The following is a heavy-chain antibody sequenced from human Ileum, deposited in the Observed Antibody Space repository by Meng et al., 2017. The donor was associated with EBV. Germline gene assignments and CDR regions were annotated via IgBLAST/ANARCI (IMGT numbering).Heavy chain of an antibody. V-gene: IGHV4-61*01. CDR2: MSYSGST. CDR3: AGDPHSGSPH. J-gene: IGHJ4*02. Sequence: QVHLQGSGPGLVKPSETLSLTCTVSGGSVSSAHSFWTWIRQPPGKGLEWIGYMSYSGSTSYSPPLESRVTISVDTSKNQFSLKLSSVTAADTAVYYCAGDPHSGSPHWGQGTLVTVAS. D-gene: IGHD1-26*01. CDR1: GGSVSSAHSF.